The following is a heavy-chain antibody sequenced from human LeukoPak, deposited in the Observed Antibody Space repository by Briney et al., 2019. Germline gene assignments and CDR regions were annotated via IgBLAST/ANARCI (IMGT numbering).Heavy chain of an antibody. CDR2: ISYDGSNK. CDR3: AKDPLYYEYYFDY. CDR1: GFTFSSYG. D-gene: IGHD3-3*01. V-gene: IGHV3-30*18. Sequence: PGGSLRLSCAASGFTFSSYGMHWVRQAPGKGLEWVAVISYDGSNKYYADSVKGRFTISRDNSKNTLYLQMNSLRAEDTAVYYCAKDPLYYEYYFDYWGQGTLVTVYS. J-gene: IGHJ4*02.